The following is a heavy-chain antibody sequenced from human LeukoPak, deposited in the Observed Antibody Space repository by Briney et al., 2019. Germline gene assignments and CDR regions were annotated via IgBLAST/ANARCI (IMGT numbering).Heavy chain of an antibody. D-gene: IGHD4-17*01. CDR2: INWNGGST. V-gene: IGHV3-20*04. J-gene: IGHJ5*02. CDR1: GFIFDDYG. CDR3: AITPGTVTT. Sequence: SGGSLRLSCAASGFIFDDYGMSWVRQAPGKGLEWVSGINWNGGSTGYADSVKGRFTISRDSAKNSLYLQMNSLRAEDTALYYCAITPGTVTTWGQGTLVTVSS.